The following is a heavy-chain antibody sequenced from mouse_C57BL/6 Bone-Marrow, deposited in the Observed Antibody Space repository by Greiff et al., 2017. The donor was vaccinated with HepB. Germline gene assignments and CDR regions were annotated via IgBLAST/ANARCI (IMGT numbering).Heavy chain of an antibody. V-gene: IGHV4-1*01. D-gene: IGHD1-1*01. Sequence: AASGIDFSRYWMSWVRRAPGKGLEWIGEINPDSSTINYAPSLKDKFIISRDNAKNTLYLQMSKVRSEDTALYYCARGDYYGSSLYFDYWGQGTTLTVSS. J-gene: IGHJ2*01. CDR1: GIDFSRYW. CDR2: INPDSSTI. CDR3: ARGDYYGSSLYFDY.